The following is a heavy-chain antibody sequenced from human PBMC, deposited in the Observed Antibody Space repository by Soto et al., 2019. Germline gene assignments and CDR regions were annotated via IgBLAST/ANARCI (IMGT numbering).Heavy chain of an antibody. CDR2: INPIFGPA. V-gene: IGHV1-69*12. CDR1: GGTFSSYA. CDR3: ARDRRWELDP. D-gene: IGHD1-26*01. J-gene: IGHJ5*02. Sequence: QVQLVQSGAEVKKPGSSVKVSCKASGGTFSSYAISWVRQAPGQGLEWMGGINPIFGPANYAQKFQGRVTITADEATSTAYVELSSLRSEDTAVYYCARDRRWELDPWGQRTLVTVSS.